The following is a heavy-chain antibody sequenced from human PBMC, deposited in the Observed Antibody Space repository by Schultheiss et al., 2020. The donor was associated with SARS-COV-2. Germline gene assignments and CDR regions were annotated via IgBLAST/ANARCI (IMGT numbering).Heavy chain of an antibody. CDR1: GFTFSSYW. CDR3: ARIMITFGGPSFDY. CDR2: INSDGSST. J-gene: IGHJ4*02. Sequence: GGSLRLSCAASGFTFSSYWMHWVRQAPGKGLVWVSRINSDGSSTSYADSVKGRFTISRDNAKNSLYLQMNSLRDEDTAVYYCARIMITFGGPSFDYWGQGTLVTVSS. V-gene: IGHV3-74*01. D-gene: IGHD3-16*01.